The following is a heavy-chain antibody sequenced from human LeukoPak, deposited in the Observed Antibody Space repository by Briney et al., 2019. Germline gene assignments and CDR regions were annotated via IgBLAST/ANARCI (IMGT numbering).Heavy chain of an antibody. CDR3: AKSRGSSGYYLPFDY. V-gene: IGHV3-7*01. Sequence: GGSLRLSCAASGFTFSSYWMSWVRQAPGKGLEWVANIKQDGSEKYYVDSVKGRFTISRDNAKNSLYLQMNSLRAEDTAVYYRAKSRGSSGYYLPFDYWGQGTLVTVSS. J-gene: IGHJ4*02. D-gene: IGHD3-22*01. CDR2: IKQDGSEK. CDR1: GFTFSSYW.